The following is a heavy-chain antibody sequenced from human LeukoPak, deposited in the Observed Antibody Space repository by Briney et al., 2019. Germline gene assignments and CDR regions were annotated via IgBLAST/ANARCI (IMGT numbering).Heavy chain of an antibody. CDR1: GGSISSYY. Sequence: PSETLSLTCTVSGGSISSYYWSWIRQPPGKGLEWIANIYHTGSTNYNPSLSSRVTISIDTAKNQFSLKLTSVTAADTAVYYCARRGRNSSGWQDYLWGQGTLVTVSS. CDR2: IYHTGST. V-gene: IGHV4-59*01. D-gene: IGHD6-25*01. J-gene: IGHJ4*02. CDR3: ARRGRNSSGWQDYL.